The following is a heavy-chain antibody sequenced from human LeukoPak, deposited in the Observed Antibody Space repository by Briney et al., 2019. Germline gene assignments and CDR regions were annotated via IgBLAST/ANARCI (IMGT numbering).Heavy chain of an antibody. CDR3: ARHRPDMAGFDY. J-gene: IGHJ4*02. Sequence: SETLSLTCTVSGGSISSSSYYWGWIRQPPGKGLEWIGSIYYSGSTYYHPSLKSRFTISVDTSKTQFSLKLSSVTAADTAVYYCARHRPDMAGFDYWGQGTLVTVSS. CDR2: IYYSGST. V-gene: IGHV4-39*01. CDR1: GGSISSSSYY. D-gene: IGHD6-19*01.